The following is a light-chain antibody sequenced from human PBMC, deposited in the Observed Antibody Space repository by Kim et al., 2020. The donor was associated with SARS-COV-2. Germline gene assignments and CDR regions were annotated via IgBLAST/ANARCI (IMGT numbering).Light chain of an antibody. CDR1: QRIRSSY. CDR2: GAS. CDR3: QQYGSSPWT. V-gene: IGKV3-20*01. J-gene: IGKJ1*01. Sequence: SPGERATFSSRASQRIRSSYLAWYQQNPGQSHRLLIHGASSRATGIPDRFSGSGSGTDFTLTISRLEPEDFAVYFCQQYGSSPWTFGQGTKVDIK.